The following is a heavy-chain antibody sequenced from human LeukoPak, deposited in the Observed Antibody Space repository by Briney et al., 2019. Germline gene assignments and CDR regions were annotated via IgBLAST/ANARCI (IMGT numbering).Heavy chain of an antibody. J-gene: IGHJ2*01. V-gene: IGHV3-30-3*01. CDR1: GFTFSSYA. CDR3: ARDSQGYFDL. Sequence: SGGSLRLSCAASGFTFSSYAMHWVRQAPGKGLEWVAVISYDGSNKYYADSVKGRFTISRDNSKNTLYLQMNSLRAEDTAVYYCARDSQGYFDLWGRGTLVTVSS. CDR2: ISYDGSNK.